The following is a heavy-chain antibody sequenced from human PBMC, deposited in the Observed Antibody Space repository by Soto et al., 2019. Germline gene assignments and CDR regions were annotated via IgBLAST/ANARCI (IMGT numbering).Heavy chain of an antibody. J-gene: IGHJ4*02. CDR1: GFTFSNNW. CDR3: VRDLGHCGNGECSS. CDR2: LSPDGSIT. D-gene: IGHD2-8*01. Sequence: EVQLVESGGGLIQPGGSLRLSCAASGFTFSNNWMTWVRQVPGKGLVWVSRLSPDGSITKYADSVKGRFTISRDNAQKTVYLQMNSLGAEDTAVYYCVRDLGHCGNGECSSWGQGTLVAVSS. V-gene: IGHV3-74*03.